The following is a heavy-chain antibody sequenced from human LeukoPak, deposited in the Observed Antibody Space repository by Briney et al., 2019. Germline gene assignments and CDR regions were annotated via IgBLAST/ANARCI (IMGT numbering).Heavy chain of an antibody. CDR3: ATALHSSSWSFDY. J-gene: IGHJ4*02. V-gene: IGHV3-7*01. D-gene: IGHD6-13*01. CDR2: IKQDGSER. CDR1: GFTFSNYW. Sequence: GGSLRLSCAVSGFTFSNYWMSWVRQAPGKGLEWVANIKQDGSERYYVDSVRGRFTISRDNAKNSLFLQIHSLRAEDTAVYYCATALHSSSWSFDYWGQGTLVAVSS.